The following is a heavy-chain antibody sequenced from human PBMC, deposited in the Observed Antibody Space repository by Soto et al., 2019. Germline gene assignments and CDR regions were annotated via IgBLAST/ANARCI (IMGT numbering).Heavy chain of an antibody. J-gene: IGHJ4*02. Sequence: ASLKVSCKASGYTFTSYDINWVRQATGQGLEWIGWMNLSSGNTNYAQKFQERVTITRDMSTSTAYMELSSLRSEDTAVYYCEAGLDFWSGYYNFDYWGQGTLVTVSS. CDR3: EAGLDFWSGYYNFDY. CDR2: MNLSSGNT. CDR1: GYTFTSYD. V-gene: IGHV1-8*01. D-gene: IGHD3-3*01.